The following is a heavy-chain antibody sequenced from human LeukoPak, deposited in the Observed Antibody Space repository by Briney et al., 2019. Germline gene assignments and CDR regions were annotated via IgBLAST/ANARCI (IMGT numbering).Heavy chain of an antibody. V-gene: IGHV4-4*02. J-gene: IGHJ4*02. CDR1: GGSITSSNW. CDR3: AKKITMVRDLNYFDY. D-gene: IGHD3-10*01. CDR2: IYHSGST. Sequence: PSETLSLTCAVSGGSITSSNWWSWVRQPPGKGLEWIGEIYHSGSTNYNPSLKSRVTISVDKSKNQFSLKLSSVTAADTAVYYCAKKITMVRDLNYFDYWGQGTLVTVSS.